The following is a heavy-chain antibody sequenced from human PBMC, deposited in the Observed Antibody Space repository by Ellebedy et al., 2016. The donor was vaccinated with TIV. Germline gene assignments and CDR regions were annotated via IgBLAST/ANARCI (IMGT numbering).Heavy chain of an antibody. CDR2: IYYSGST. V-gene: IGHV4-59*01. CDR1: GGSISSYY. J-gene: IGHJ4*02. Sequence: MPSETLSLICTVSGGSISSYYWSWIRQPPGKGLEWIGYIYYSGSTNYNPSLKSRVTISVDTSKNQFSLKLSSVTAADTAVYYCAGGGYDSSGYYYFDYWGQGTLVTVSS. D-gene: IGHD3-22*01. CDR3: AGGGYDSSGYYYFDY.